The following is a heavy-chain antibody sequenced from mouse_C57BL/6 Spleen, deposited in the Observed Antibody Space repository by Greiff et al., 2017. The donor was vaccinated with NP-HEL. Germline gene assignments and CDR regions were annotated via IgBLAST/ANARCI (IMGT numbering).Heavy chain of an antibody. D-gene: IGHD2-3*01. Sequence: EVKLMESGGGLVKPGGSLKLSCAASGFTFSDYGMHWVRQAPEKGLEWVAYISSGSSTIYYADTVKGRFTISRDNAKNTLFLQMTSLRSEDTAMYYCAREVYDGYYGVDYFDYWGQGTTLTVSS. CDR1: GFTFSDYG. CDR3: AREVYDGYYGVDYFDY. CDR2: ISSGSSTI. J-gene: IGHJ2*01. V-gene: IGHV5-17*01.